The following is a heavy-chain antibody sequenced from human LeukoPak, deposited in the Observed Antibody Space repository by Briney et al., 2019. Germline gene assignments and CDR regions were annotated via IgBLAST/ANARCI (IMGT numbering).Heavy chain of an antibody. CDR2: ITPILGIA. Sequence: SVKVSCKASGGTFSSYAISWVRQAPGQGLEWMGRITPILGIANYAQKFQGRVTITADKSTSTAYMELSSLRSEDTAVYYCARGAATISGFDYWGQGTLVTVSS. CDR1: GGTFSSYA. CDR3: ARGAATISGFDY. J-gene: IGHJ4*02. V-gene: IGHV1-69*04. D-gene: IGHD5-24*01.